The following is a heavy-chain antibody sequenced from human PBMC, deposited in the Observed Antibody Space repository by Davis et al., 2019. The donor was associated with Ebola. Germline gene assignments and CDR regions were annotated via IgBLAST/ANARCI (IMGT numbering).Heavy chain of an antibody. CDR2: IIPIFGTA. V-gene: IGHV1-69*06. Sequence: SVKVSCKASGGTFISYAISWVRQAPGQGLEWMGGIIPIFGTANYAQTFQGRVTITADKSTSTAYMGLSSLRSEDTAVYYWATARSIVGVSWGGDYWGQGTLVTVSS. D-gene: IGHD1-26*01. CDR3: ATARSIVGVSWGGDY. CDR1: GGTFISYA. J-gene: IGHJ4*02.